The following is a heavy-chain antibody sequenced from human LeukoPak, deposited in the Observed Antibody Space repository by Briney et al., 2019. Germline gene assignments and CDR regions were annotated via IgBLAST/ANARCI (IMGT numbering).Heavy chain of an antibody. V-gene: IGHV3-33*01. CDR1: GFTFSSYG. CDR3: ARDLFPRFSRSMGWLDP. D-gene: IGHD2/OR15-2a*01. CDR2: IWYDGSNK. Sequence: GRSLRLSCAASGFTFSSYGMHWVRQAPGKGLEWVAVIWYDGSNKYYADSVKGRFTISRDNSKNTLYLQMNSLRAEDTAVYYCARDLFPRFSRSMGWLDPWGQGTLVTVSS. J-gene: IGHJ5*02.